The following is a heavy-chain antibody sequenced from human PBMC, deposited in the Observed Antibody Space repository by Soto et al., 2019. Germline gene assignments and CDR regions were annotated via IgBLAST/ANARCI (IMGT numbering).Heavy chain of an antibody. CDR2: IIPIFATS. J-gene: IGHJ4*02. D-gene: IGHD1-7*01. CDR3: ARRDITGTTFHY. CDR1: GDTFRSYA. Sequence: QVQLVQSGAEVKQPGSSVKVSCKASGDTFRSYAFSWVRQAPGQGLEWMGGIIPIFATSNYAQKFQGRVTITADESASTAYMELSSLRSEDTAVYFCARRDITGTTFHYWGQGTLVTVS. V-gene: IGHV1-69*01.